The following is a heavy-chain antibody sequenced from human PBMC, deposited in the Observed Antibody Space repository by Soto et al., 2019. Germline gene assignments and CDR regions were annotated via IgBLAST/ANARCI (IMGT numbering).Heavy chain of an antibody. V-gene: IGHV1-18*01. Sequence: QVQLVQSGAEVKKPGASVKVSCKASGYTFTRSGISWVRQAPGQGLEWMGWISTYNGDTNYAQTCQGSGTMTTETSTSTVHWEVRSLRSDDTAVYYCARERVAPYYYYGMDVWGQGTPVTVSS. CDR3: ARERVAPYYYYGMDV. CDR2: ISTYNGDT. CDR1: GYTFTRSG. J-gene: IGHJ6*02. D-gene: IGHD5-12*01.